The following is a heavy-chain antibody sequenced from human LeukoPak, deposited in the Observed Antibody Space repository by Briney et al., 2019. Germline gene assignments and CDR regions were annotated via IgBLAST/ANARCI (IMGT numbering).Heavy chain of an antibody. CDR2: ISASGGDT. CDR3: ANKPNRDSFEN. V-gene: IGHV3-23*01. CDR1: GFTFSSYP. J-gene: IGHJ4*02. D-gene: IGHD1-14*01. Sequence: GGSLRLSCAASGFTFSSYPMGWVRQAPGKGLEWVSSISASGGDTYYADSVKGRFSISRDNSKSTVYLEMNSLRAEDTAVYYCANKPNRDSFENWGQGTLVTVSS.